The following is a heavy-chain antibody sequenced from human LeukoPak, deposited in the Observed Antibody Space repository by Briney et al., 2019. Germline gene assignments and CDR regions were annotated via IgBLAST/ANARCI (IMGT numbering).Heavy chain of an antibody. CDR3: ARDPAVAGD. J-gene: IGHJ3*01. CDR2: IYSGGRT. CDR1: GFSVSNNY. Sequence: GGSLRLSCAASGFSVSNNYMTWVRQAPGKGLQCVSIIYSGGRTDYAGSVKGRFTISRDNPKNTLYLQMNSLRAEDTAVYYCARDPAVAGDWGQGTMVTVSS. V-gene: IGHV3-53*01. D-gene: IGHD6-19*01.